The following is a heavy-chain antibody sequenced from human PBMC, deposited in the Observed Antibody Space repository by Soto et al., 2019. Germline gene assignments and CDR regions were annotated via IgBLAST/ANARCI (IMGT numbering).Heavy chain of an antibody. D-gene: IGHD4-17*01. Sequence: QVQLVQSGAEVKKPGASVKVSCKASGYTFTSYGISWVRQAPGQGLEWMGWISAYNGNTNYAQKLQGRVTMTTDTSTSKAYMELRSLRSDDTAVYYCARVPDYDYGDYVGDFDYWGQGTLVTVSS. V-gene: IGHV1-18*01. J-gene: IGHJ4*02. CDR2: ISAYNGNT. CDR3: ARVPDYDYGDYVGDFDY. CDR1: GYTFTSYG.